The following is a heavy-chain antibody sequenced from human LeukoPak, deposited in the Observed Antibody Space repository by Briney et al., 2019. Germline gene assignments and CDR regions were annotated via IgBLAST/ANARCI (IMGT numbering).Heavy chain of an antibody. CDR2: IYYSGST. V-gene: IGHV4-59*08. D-gene: IGHD3-10*01. Sequence: SETLSLTCTVSGGSISSYYWSWIRQPPGKGLEWIGYIYYSGSTNYNPSLKSRVTISVDTSKNQFSLKLSSVTAADTAVYYCARGTARLWFGGVDPIAPDVWGQGTTVTVSS. CDR1: GGSISSYY. CDR3: ARGTARLWFGGVDPIAPDV. J-gene: IGHJ6*02.